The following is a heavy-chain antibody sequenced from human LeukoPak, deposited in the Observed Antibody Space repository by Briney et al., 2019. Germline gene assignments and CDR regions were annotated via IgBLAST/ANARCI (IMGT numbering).Heavy chain of an antibody. J-gene: IGHJ5*02. CDR1: GGSISSYY. CDR3: ARAGSYYYDSSGKGWFDR. D-gene: IGHD3-22*01. Sequence: SETLSLTCTVSGGSISSYYCGWIRQPPGKGLGWIGYIYYSGSTNYNPSLKSRVPISVDTSKNQFSLKLRSVTAADTAVYYCARAGSYYYDSSGKGWFDRWGQVILVTVSS. V-gene: IGHV4-59*01. CDR2: IYYSGST.